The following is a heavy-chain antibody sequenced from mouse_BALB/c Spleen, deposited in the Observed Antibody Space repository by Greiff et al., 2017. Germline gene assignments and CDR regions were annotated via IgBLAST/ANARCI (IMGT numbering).Heavy chain of an antibody. J-gene: IGHJ4*01. V-gene: IGHV3-6*02. Sequence: ESGPGLVKPSQSLSLTCSVTGYSITSGYYWNWIRQFPGNKLEWMGYISYDGSNNYNPSLKNRISITRDTSKNQFFLKLNSVTTEDTATYYCARGGESYYAMDYWGQGTSVTVSS. CDR3: ARGGESYYAMDY. CDR2: ISYDGSN. CDR1: GYSITSGYY.